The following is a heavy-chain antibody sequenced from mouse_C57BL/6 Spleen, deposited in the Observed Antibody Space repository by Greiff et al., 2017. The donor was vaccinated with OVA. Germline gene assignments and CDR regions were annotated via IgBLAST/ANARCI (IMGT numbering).Heavy chain of an antibody. CDR3: VKAVDDPHERGLYAMDY. J-gene: IGHJ4*01. CDR1: GFTFTDYY. V-gene: IGHV7-4*01. CDR2: IRNKANGYTT. Sequence: EVQGVESGGGLVQPGASLRLSCAASGFTFTDYYMSWVRQPPGKAPEWLALIRNKANGYTTEYTASVKGRFTISRDNSQNILYLQMNTLRAEDSATYYCVKAVDDPHERGLYAMDYWGQGTSVTVSS.